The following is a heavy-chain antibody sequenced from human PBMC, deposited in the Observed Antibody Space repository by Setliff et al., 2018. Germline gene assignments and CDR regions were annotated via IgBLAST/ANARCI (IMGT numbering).Heavy chain of an antibody. D-gene: IGHD6-19*01. J-gene: IGHJ2*01. CDR3: ARVAGIPVTGTSWYLDL. Sequence: ASVKVSCKASGDTFTRYGISWVRQAPGQGLEWVGTIIPIFDSPNTAQKFQDRVTITAEKSTSTVYMELSSLRSEDTAVYYCARVAGIPVTGTSWYLDLWGRGTLGTVS. V-gene: IGHV1-69*06. CDR1: GDTFTRYG. CDR2: IIPIFDSP.